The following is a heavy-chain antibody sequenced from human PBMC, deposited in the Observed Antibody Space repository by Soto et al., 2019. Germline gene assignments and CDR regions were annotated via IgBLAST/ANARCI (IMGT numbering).Heavy chain of an antibody. CDR2: ISYDGSNK. J-gene: IGHJ4*02. CDR3: ARDSDSV. CDR1: GFTFSSYA. D-gene: IGHD2-21*01. Sequence: WGSLRLACASSGFTFSSYAMHWVRQAPGKGLEWVAVISYDGSNKYYADSVKGRFTISRDNSKNTLYLQMNSLRAEDTAVYYCARDSDSVWGQGTMVTVSS. V-gene: IGHV3-30-3*01.